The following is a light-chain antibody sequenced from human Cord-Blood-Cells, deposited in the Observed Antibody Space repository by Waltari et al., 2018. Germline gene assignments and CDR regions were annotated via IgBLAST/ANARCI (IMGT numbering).Light chain of an antibody. J-gene: IGLJ1*01. Sequence: QSALTQPRSVSGSPGQSLTISCTATSTDVGGYNYVSWYQQHPGKAPKLMIYDVSKRPSGVPDRFSGSKSGNTASLTISGLQAEDEADYYCCSYAGSYTYVFGTGTKVTVL. V-gene: IGLV2-11*01. CDR3: CSYAGSYTYV. CDR1: STDVGGYNY. CDR2: DVS.